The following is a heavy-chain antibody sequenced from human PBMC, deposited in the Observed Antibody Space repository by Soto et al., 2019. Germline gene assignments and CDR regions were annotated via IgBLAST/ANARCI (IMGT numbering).Heavy chain of an antibody. CDR3: ARGRYGDY. V-gene: IGHV1-18*01. CDR2: ISAHNDNT. CDR1: GYTFTSYG. Sequence: QVNLVQSGAEVRKPGASVKVSCKGSGYTFTSYGIAWVRQAPGQGLEWMGWISAHNDNTNYAQKVQGRVTVTRDTSTRTAYMELRKLRSDDTAVYYCARGRYGDYWGEGALVTVSS. J-gene: IGHJ4*02. D-gene: IGHD1-1*01.